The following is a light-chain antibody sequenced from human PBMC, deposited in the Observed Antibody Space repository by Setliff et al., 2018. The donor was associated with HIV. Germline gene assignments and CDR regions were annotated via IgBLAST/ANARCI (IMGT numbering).Light chain of an antibody. V-gene: IGLV2-11*01. Sequence: QSVLTQPRSVSGSPGQSVPISCTGTTSDVGGYYYTSWYQNHPGRAPKVLIYDVNKRPSGVPDRFSGSKSGNTASLTIAGLQTEDEADYYRYSYAGSPYVFGTGTKVTVL. CDR2: DVN. J-gene: IGLJ1*01. CDR1: TSDVGGYYY. CDR3: YSYAGSPYV.